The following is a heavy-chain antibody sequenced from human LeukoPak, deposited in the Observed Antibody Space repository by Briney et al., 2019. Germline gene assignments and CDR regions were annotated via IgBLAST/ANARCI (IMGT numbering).Heavy chain of an antibody. V-gene: IGHV4-34*01. CDR3: ARRKGDRDRFPYYYYMDV. J-gene: IGHJ6*03. Sequence: SETLSLTCAVYGGSFSGYYWSWIRQPPGKGLEWIEEINHSGSTNYNPSLKSRVTISVDTSKNQFSLKLSSVTAADTAIYYCARRKGDRDRFPYYYYMDVWGKGTTVTISS. CDR2: INHSGST. CDR1: GGSFSGYY. D-gene: IGHD2-21*02.